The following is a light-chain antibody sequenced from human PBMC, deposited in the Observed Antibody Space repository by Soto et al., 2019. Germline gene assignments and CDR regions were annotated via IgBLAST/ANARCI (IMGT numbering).Light chain of an antibody. CDR1: SSDVGGYNY. V-gene: IGLV2-8*01. CDR3: TSYAGSNIWV. Sequence: QSALTQPPSXXXXXXXXXTISCTGTSSDVGGYNYVSWYQQYPGKAPKLMIYEVSKRPSGVPDRFSGSKSGKTASLTVSGLQPEDEADYYCTSYAGSNIWVFGGGTKLTVL. CDR2: EVS. J-gene: IGLJ3*02.